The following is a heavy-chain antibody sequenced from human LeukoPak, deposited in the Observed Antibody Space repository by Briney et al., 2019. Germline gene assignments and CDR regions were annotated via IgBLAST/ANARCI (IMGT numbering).Heavy chain of an antibody. CDR1: GFTFSSYA. Sequence: GGSLRLSCSASGFTFSSYAMHWVRQAPGKGLEYVSAISSNGGSTYYADSVKGRFTISRDNSKNTLYLQMSSLRAEDTAVYYCVKSRFDSRGSFFEPEYFQHWGQGTLVTVSS. V-gene: IGHV3-64D*06. D-gene: IGHD3-22*01. CDR2: ISSNGGST. CDR3: VKSRFDSRGSFFEPEYFQH. J-gene: IGHJ1*01.